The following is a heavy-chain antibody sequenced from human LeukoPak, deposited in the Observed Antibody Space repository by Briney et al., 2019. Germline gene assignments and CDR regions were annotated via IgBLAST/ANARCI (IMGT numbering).Heavy chain of an antibody. CDR2: INHSGST. CDR1: GGSFSGYY. D-gene: IGHD2-15*01. CDR3: ARKRLVVVAARGSLYAFVI. J-gene: IGHJ3*02. Sequence: SETLSLTCAVYGGSFSGYYWSWIRQPPGKGLEWIGEINHSGSTNYNPSLKSRVTISVDTSKNQFSLKLSSVTAADTAVYYCARKRLVVVAARGSLYAFVIWGQGTMVTVSS. V-gene: IGHV4-34*01.